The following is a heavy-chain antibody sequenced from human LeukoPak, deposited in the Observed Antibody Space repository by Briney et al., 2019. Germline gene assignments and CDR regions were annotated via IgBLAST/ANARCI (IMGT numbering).Heavy chain of an antibody. J-gene: IGHJ4*02. D-gene: IGHD5-18*01. CDR1: GFTFSSYA. V-gene: IGHV3-30-3*01. Sequence: GGSLRLSCAASGFTFSSYAMHWVRQAPGKGLEWVAVISYDGSNKYYADSVKGRFTISRDNSKNTLYLQMNGLRAEDTAVYYCARAKVVTAMVTPFDYWGQGTLVTVSS. CDR3: ARAKVVTAMVTPFDY. CDR2: ISYDGSNK.